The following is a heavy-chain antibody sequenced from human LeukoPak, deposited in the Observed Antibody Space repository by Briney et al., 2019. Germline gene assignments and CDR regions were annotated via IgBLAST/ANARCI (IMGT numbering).Heavy chain of an antibody. CDR3: ARDGPGPYAFDI. Sequence: ASETLSLTCTVSGGSISSYYWSWIRQPPGKGLEWIGYIYYGGSTNYNPSLKSRVTISVDTSKNQFSLKLSSVTAADTAVYYCARDGPGPYAFDIWGQGTMVTVSS. J-gene: IGHJ3*02. V-gene: IGHV4-59*01. CDR2: IYYGGST. CDR1: GGSISSYY.